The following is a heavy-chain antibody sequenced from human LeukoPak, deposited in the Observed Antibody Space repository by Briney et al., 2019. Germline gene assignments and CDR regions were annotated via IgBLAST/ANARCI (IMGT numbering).Heavy chain of an antibody. V-gene: IGHV3-7*05. J-gene: IGHJ4*02. D-gene: IGHD3-10*01. Sequence: GGSLRLSCTASGFTFSSYWMTWVRQAPGKGLEWVANIKQDGSEKYFVDSVKGRFTVSRDNAKNSLYLQMNSLRAEDTAVYYCARGVGPDYWGQGTLVTVSS. CDR3: ARGVGPDY. CDR1: GFTFSSYW. CDR2: IKQDGSEK.